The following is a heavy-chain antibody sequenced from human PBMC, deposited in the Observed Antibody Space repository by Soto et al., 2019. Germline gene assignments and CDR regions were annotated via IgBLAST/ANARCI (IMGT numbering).Heavy chain of an antibody. CDR1: GGSISSYY. CDR2: IYYSGST. Sequence: PSETLSLTCTVSGGSISSYYWSWIRQPPGKGLGWIGYIYYSGSTNYNPSLKSRVTISVDTSKNQFSLKLSSVTAADTAVYYCARDNRVVPAANIPAYWGQGTLVTVSS. D-gene: IGHD2-2*01. J-gene: IGHJ4*02. CDR3: ARDNRVVPAANIPAY. V-gene: IGHV4-59*01.